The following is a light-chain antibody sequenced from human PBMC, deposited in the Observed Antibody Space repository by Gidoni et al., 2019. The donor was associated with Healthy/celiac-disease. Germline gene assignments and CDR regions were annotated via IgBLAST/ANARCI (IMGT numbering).Light chain of an antibody. J-gene: IGKJ4*01. V-gene: IGKV1-33*01. CDR2: DAS. CDR3: QQYDNRPPLT. CDR1: QDISNY. Sequence: DIQMTQSPSSLSASVGDRVTITCQASQDISNYLNWYQQKPGKAPKHLIYDASNLETGVPSRFSGSGSGTDFPFTISSLQPEDIATYYCQQYDNRPPLTFGEGTKVEIK.